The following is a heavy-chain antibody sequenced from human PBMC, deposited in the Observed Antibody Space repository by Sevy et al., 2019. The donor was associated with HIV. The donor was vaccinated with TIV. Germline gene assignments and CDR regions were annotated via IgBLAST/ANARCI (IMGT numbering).Heavy chain of an antibody. V-gene: IGHV4-39*01. CDR3: ARLGEDSGYDFNYYYYGMDV. Sequence: SETLSLTCTVSGGSISSSSYYWGWIRQPPGKGLEWIGSIYYSGSTYYHPSLKSRVTISVDTSKNQFSLKLSSVTAADTAVYYCARLGEDSGYDFNYYYYGMDVWGQGTTVTVSS. CDR2: IYYSGST. D-gene: IGHD5-12*01. J-gene: IGHJ6*02. CDR1: GGSISSSSYY.